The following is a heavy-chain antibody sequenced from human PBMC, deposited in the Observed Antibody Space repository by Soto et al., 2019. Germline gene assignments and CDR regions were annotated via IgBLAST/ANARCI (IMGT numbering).Heavy chain of an antibody. CDR3: ARGGGGHDC. D-gene: IGHD3-16*01. CDR1: GFTFSSYA. CDR2: ISGSGGST. Sequence: EVQLLESGGGLVQPGGSLRLSCAASGFTFSSYAMSWVRQAPGKGLEWVSGISGSGGSTSYADSVRGRFTISRDNSTNTLVLQISRRRAGDPAVYACARGGGGHDCWGQGTLFTVSS. V-gene: IGHV3-23*01. J-gene: IGHJ4*02.